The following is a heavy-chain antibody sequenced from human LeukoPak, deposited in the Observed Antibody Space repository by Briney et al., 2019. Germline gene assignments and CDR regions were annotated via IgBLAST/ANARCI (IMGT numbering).Heavy chain of an antibody. D-gene: IGHD3-16*02. Sequence: GGSLRLPCAASGFTFSSYSMNWVRQAPGKGLEWVSSISSSSSYIYYADSVKGRFTISRDNSKNTLYLQLNSLRVEDTAVYYCAKSLYGGCDYWGQGTVVTVSS. J-gene: IGHJ4*02. CDR2: ISSSSSYI. CDR1: GFTFSSYS. CDR3: AKSLYGGCDY. V-gene: IGHV3-21*04.